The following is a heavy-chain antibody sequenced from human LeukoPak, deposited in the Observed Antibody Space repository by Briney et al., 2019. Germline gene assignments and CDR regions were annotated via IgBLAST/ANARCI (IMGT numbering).Heavy chain of an antibody. V-gene: IGHV3-74*01. J-gene: IGHJ4*02. CDR1: GFSFSGHW. CDR3: ARGSPLGGN. CDR2: ISPTGSTT. Sequence: PGGSLRLSCTASGFSFSGHWMHWARQLPGKGLVWVSRISPTGSTTSYADSVKGRFTVSRDNAKNTLSLQMNSLRAEDTAVYYCARGSPLGGNWGQGTLVTVSS.